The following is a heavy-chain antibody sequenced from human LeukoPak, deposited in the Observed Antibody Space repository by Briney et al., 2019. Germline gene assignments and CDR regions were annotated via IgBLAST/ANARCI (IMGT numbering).Heavy chain of an antibody. CDR3: ARDLQAAAVLDPFDY. Sequence: PGGSLRLSCAASGFTFSSYTMGWVRQTPGKGLEWVSSISSSSSYIYYADSVKGRFTISRDNAKNSLYLQMNSLRAEDTAVYYCARDLQAAAVLDPFDYWGQGTLVTVSS. D-gene: IGHD6-13*01. CDR2: ISSSSSYI. J-gene: IGHJ4*02. CDR1: GFTFSSYT. V-gene: IGHV3-21*01.